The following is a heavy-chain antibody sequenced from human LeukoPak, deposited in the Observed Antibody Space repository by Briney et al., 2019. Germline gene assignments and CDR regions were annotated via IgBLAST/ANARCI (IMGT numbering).Heavy chain of an antibody. CDR3: ARDSGTTGDAFDI. Sequence: EASVKVSCKASGGTFSSYAISWVRQAPGQGLEWMGGIIPIFGTANYAQKFQGRVTITAGESTSTAYMELSSLRSEDTAVYYCARDSGTTGDAFDIWGQGTMVTVSS. J-gene: IGHJ3*02. D-gene: IGHD1-7*01. V-gene: IGHV1-69*01. CDR2: IIPIFGTA. CDR1: GGTFSSYA.